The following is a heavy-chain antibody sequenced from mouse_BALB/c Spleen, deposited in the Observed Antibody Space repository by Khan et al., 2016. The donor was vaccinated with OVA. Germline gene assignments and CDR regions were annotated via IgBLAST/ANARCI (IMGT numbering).Heavy chain of an antibody. J-gene: IGHJ3*01. Sequence: QVQLKESGAELAKPGASVKMSCKASGYTFTNYWMHWVKQRPRQGLEWIGYVNPSTGYTEYNQKFKDKATLTADKSSSTAYMQLSSLTSEDSAVYYCVNHGSSSAWFTYWGQGTLVTVSA. D-gene: IGHD1-1*01. CDR1: GYTFTNYW. V-gene: IGHV1-7*01. CDR3: VNHGSSSAWFTY. CDR2: VNPSTGYT.